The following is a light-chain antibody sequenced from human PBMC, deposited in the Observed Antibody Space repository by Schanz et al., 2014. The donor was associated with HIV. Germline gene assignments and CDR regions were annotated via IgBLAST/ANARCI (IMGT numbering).Light chain of an antibody. CDR1: QSITTNY. CDR2: GAS. Sequence: EIVLTQSPGTLSLSPGERATLSCRASQSITTNYLAWYQQKPGQAPRLLIYGASTRATGIPDRFSGTGSGTEFTLTISSLEPEDFAVYYCQYFGNSGGTFGGGTKVEIK. V-gene: IGKV3-20*01. CDR3: QYFGNSGGT. J-gene: IGKJ4*01.